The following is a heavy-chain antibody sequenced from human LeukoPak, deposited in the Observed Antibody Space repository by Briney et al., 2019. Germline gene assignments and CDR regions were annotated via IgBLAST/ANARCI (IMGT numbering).Heavy chain of an antibody. CDR3: ARGGNTGYSYGLKHDY. D-gene: IGHD5-18*01. CDR1: GFTFSSYC. J-gene: IGHJ4*02. V-gene: IGHV3-74*01. Sequence: PGGSLRLSCAASGFTFSSYCMHWVRHAPGEGLEWVSRINSDGSSTTYADSVKGRFSISRDNAKNTLYLQMNSLRPEDTAVYYCARGGNTGYSYGLKHDYWGQGTLVTVSS. CDR2: INSDGSST.